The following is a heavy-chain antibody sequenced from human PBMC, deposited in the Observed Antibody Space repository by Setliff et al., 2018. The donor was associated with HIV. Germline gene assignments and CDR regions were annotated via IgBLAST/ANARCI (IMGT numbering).Heavy chain of an antibody. CDR1: NYSISRGYY. J-gene: IGHJ4*02. Sequence: SETLSLTCTVSNYSISRGYYWGWIRQAPGKGLEWIGNLYHSGTAYYNPSLKSRVTISVDTSKNQFSLELSSVTAADTAIFYCARHSGGDQLLREFDYWGQGTLVTVSS. D-gene: IGHD2-2*01. CDR2: LYHSGTA. CDR3: ARHSGGDQLLREFDY. V-gene: IGHV4-38-2*02.